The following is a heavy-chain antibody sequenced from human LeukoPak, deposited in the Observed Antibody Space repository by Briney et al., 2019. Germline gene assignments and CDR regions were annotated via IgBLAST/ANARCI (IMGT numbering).Heavy chain of an antibody. Sequence: SETLSLTCAVSGGSFSGYYWSWIRQPPGKGLEWIGEINHSGTTNYNPSLKSRVTISTDTSKNQFSLKLSSVTAADTAVYYCARGGTMVRGLQGVDIWGQGTMVTVSS. J-gene: IGHJ3*02. CDR3: ARGGTMVRGLQGVDI. CDR2: INHSGTT. D-gene: IGHD3-10*01. CDR1: GGSFSGYY. V-gene: IGHV4-34*01.